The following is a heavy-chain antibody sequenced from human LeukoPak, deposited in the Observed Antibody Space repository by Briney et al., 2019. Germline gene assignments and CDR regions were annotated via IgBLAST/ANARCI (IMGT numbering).Heavy chain of an antibody. V-gene: IGHV1-8*01. J-gene: IGHJ3*02. Sequence: ATXXXLEXXGWMNPNSGNTGYAQKFQGRVTMTRNTSISTAYMELSSLRSEDTAVYYCARSEDYTADAFDIWGQGTMVTVSS. CDR2: MNPNSGNT. D-gene: IGHD4-11*01. CDR3: ARSEDYTADAFDI.